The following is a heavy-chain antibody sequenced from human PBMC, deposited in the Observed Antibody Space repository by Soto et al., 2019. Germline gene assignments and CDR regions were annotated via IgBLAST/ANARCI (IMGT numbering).Heavy chain of an antibody. D-gene: IGHD3-10*01. V-gene: IGHV3-30-3*01. J-gene: IGHJ4*02. CDR3: ARDKAMVRGNYFDY. CDR2: ISYDGSNK. Sequence: GGSLRLSCAASGFTFSGYAMHWVRQAPGKGLEWVAVISYDGSNKYYADSVKGRFTISRDNSKNTLYLQMNSVRAEDTAVYYCARDKAMVRGNYFDYWGQGTLVTVSS. CDR1: GFTFSGYA.